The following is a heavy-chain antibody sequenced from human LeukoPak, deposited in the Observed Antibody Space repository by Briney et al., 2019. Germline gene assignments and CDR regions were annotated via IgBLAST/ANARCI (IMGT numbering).Heavy chain of an antibody. D-gene: IGHD4-23*01. CDR1: GFTFSSYD. Sequence: GGSLRLSCAASGFTFSSYDMLWVRQAPGKGLNWVTFIQYDGSNKYYADSVKGRFTISRDNSKNTLYLQMNSLRPEDTAVYYCARRRLRWVYYNWFDPWGQGTLVTVSS. CDR2: IQYDGSNK. CDR3: ARRRLRWVYYNWFDP. V-gene: IGHV3-30*19. J-gene: IGHJ5*02.